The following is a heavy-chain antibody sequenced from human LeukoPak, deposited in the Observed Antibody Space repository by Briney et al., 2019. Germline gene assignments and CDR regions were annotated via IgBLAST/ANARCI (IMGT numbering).Heavy chain of an antibody. CDR3: ATAIVSGDAFDI. CDR2: FDPEDGET. CDR1: GYTLTELS. D-gene: IGHD2/OR15-2a*01. Sequence: ASVKVSCKVSGYTLTELSMHWVRQAPGKGLEWMGGFDPEDGETIYAQKFQGRVTMTEDTSTVTAYMELSSLRSEDTAVYYCATAIVSGDAFDIWGQGTMVTVSS. V-gene: IGHV1-24*01. J-gene: IGHJ3*02.